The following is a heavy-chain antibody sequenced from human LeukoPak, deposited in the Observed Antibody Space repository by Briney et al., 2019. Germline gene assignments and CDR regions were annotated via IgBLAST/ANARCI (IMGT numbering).Heavy chain of an antibody. CDR3: ARLGHFDVSGRLYFFDY. V-gene: IGHV5-51*01. D-gene: IGHD3-22*01. J-gene: IGHJ4*02. Sequence: GESLKISCKASGYTFTNYWIGRVRQMPGKGLDWMGLVYYGDSNIRYSPSFQGQVTISADKSTSTAYLQWGSLKASDSGLYFCARLGHFDVSGRLYFFDYWGQGTRVTVSS. CDR2: VYYGDSNI. CDR1: GYTFTNYW.